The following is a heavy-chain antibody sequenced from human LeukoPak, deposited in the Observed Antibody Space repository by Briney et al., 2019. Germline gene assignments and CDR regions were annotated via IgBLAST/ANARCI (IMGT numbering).Heavy chain of an antibody. CDR1: GFTVSSNY. D-gene: IGHD2-15*01. Sequence: GGSLRLSCATSGFTVSSNYMHWVRQAPGKGLEWVTIISYHGSDKYYADSVKGRFTISRDNTKNTLYLEMNSLRVEDTAVYYCARVVVPTYSYGMDVWGQGTAVTVS. CDR3: ARVVVPTYSYGMDV. CDR2: ISYHGSDK. V-gene: IGHV3-30*03. J-gene: IGHJ6*02.